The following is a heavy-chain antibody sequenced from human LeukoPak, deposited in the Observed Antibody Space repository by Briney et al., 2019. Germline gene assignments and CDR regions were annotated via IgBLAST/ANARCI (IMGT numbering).Heavy chain of an antibody. V-gene: IGHV3-23*01. Sequence: PGGSLRLSCAASGFTFRKYGMSWVRQAPGKGLEWVSVVGDSAETTRYADSVKGRFFISRDNSKNTVHLQMNSLRAEDTALYYCVKDSFILEGGVGSDDGFAVWGQGTMVTVSS. J-gene: IGHJ3*01. D-gene: IGHD3-3*01. CDR3: VKDSFILEGGVGSDDGFAV. CDR1: GFTFRKYG. CDR2: VGDSAETT.